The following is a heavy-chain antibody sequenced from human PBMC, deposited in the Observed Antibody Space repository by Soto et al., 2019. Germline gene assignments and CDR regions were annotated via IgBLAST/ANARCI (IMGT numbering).Heavy chain of an antibody. CDR1: GFTFSTYG. CDR3: AKDVTAYLGY. D-gene: IGHD3-9*01. J-gene: IGHJ4*02. V-gene: IGHV3-30*18. Sequence: QVQLAESGGGVLQPGRSLRLSCAASGFTFSTYGMHCVHQAPGKGVEWVADISYDGSVKYYADSVKGRVTISRDNSKKTLYLPMNGLRVDDTSVCCCAKDVTAYLGYWGQGSPVTVCS. CDR2: ISYDGSVK.